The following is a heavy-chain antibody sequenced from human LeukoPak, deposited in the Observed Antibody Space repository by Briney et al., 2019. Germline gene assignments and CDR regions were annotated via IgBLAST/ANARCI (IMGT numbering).Heavy chain of an antibody. CDR3: ARRGYYDTSGYLFDD. Sequence: GGSLRLSCAASGYTFSSYEMNRVRQAPGRGLEWVSYISSSGSSIYYVDSVKGRFIISRDNAKNSLFLQMNSLRAEDTAVYYCARRGYYDTSGYLFDDWGQGTLVTVSS. V-gene: IGHV3-48*03. D-gene: IGHD3-22*01. CDR2: ISSSGSSI. J-gene: IGHJ4*02. CDR1: GYTFSSYE.